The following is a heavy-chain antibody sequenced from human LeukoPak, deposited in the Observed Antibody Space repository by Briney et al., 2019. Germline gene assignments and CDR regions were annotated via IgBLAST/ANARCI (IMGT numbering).Heavy chain of an antibody. CDR1: GGSISSSSYY. CDR2: IYYSGST. V-gene: IGHV4-39*07. J-gene: IGHJ3*02. D-gene: IGHD4-23*01. CDR3: ARAGRVRWQIRPAGVAFDI. Sequence: PSETLSLTCTVSGGSISSSSYYWGWIRQPPGTGLEWIGSIYYSGSTYYNPSLKSRVTIFVDTSKNQFSLKLSSVTAADTAVYYCARAGRVRWQIRPAGVAFDIWGQGTMVTVSP.